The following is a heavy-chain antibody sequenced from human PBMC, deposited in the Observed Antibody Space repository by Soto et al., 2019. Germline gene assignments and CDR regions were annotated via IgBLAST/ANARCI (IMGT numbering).Heavy chain of an antibody. CDR1: GFTFSSYA. D-gene: IGHD2-2*01. CDR2: ISGSGGST. V-gene: IGHV3-23*01. CDR3: AKAVGMSKSPGSYQLPRHYYYYGMDV. J-gene: IGHJ6*02. Sequence: PGGSLRLSCAASGFTFSSYAMSWVRQAPGKGLEWVSAISGSGGSTYYADSVKGRFTISRDNSKNTLYLQMNSLRAEDTAVYYCAKAVGMSKSPGSYQLPRHYYYYGMDVWGQGTTVTVSS.